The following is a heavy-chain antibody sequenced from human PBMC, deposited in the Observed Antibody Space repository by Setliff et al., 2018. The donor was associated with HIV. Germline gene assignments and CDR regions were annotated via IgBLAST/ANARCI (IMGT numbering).Heavy chain of an antibody. J-gene: IGHJ4*02. D-gene: IGHD1-26*01. CDR3: TRRRRAPGIEDLEAY. CDR1: GYSFTSYW. V-gene: IGHV5-51*01. CDR2: IYPGDSDA. Sequence: GESLKISCKGSGYSFTSYWIGWVRQMPGKGLEWMGIIYPGDSDARYSPSFQGQVFISADRSITTAYLQWDSLKASDTAMYYCTRRRRAPGIEDLEAYWGQGTLVTVSS.